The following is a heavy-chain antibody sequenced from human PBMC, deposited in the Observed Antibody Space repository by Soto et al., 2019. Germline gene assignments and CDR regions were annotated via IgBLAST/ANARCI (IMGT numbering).Heavy chain of an antibody. CDR3: MRDSGNYRTSN. V-gene: IGHV4-39*01. Sequence: QLQLQEPGPRLVKPSETLSLTCTVSGGSITSSGYYWGYIRQPPGKGLEWIASIYYSGSTYYNPSLKSRVTISVDTSKNQFSLELSSVTAADTAVYYCMRDSGNYRTSNWGQGILVTVSS. CDR2: IYYSGST. J-gene: IGHJ4*02. D-gene: IGHD1-26*01. CDR1: GGSITSSGYY.